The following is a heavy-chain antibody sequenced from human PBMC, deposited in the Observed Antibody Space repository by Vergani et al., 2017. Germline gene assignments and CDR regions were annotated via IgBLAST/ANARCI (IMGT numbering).Heavy chain of an antibody. V-gene: IGHV3-66*02. CDR2: IYSGGST. D-gene: IGHD6-13*01. CDR3: ARGAGYTSSCYIYFQH. Sequence: EVQLVESGGGLVQPGGSLRLSCAASGFTVSSNYMSWVRQAPGKGLEWVSVIYSGGSTYYADSVKGRFTISRDNAKNTLYLQMNSLRAEDTAVYYCARGAGYTSSCYIYFQHWGQGTLVTVSS. CDR1: GFTVSSNY. J-gene: IGHJ1*01.